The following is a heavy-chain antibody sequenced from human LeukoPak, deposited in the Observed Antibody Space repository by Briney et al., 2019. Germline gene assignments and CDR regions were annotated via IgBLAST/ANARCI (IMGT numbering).Heavy chain of an antibody. D-gene: IGHD2-2*01. J-gene: IGHJ6*03. CDR3: ARYSGVVPAATWNYYYFYMDV. V-gene: IGHV3-20*04. CDR2: INWNGGST. CDR1: GFTFDDYG. Sequence: GGSLRLSCAASGFTFDDYGMSWVRQAPGKGLEWVSGINWNGGSTDYADSVKGRFTISRDNAKNSLYLQVNSLRAEGTALYYCARYSGVVPAATWNYYYFYMDVWGKGTTVTVSS.